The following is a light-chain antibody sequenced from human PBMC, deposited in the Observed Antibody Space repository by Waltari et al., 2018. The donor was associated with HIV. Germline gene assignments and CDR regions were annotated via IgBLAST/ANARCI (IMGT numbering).Light chain of an antibody. CDR2: GAS. CDR3: QQYGSSPQT. V-gene: IGKV3-20*01. Sequence: DIVLTQSPGTLSLSPGERATLSCRASPTVSSTSLAWYQQKPGQAPRLLIYGASSRATGIPDRFSGSGSGTDFTLTISRLEPEDFAVYYCQQYGSSPQTFGQGTKVEIK. J-gene: IGKJ1*01. CDR1: PTVSSTS.